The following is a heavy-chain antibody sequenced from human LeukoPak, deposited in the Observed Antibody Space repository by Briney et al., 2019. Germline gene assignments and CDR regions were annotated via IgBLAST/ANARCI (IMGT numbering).Heavy chain of an antibody. D-gene: IGHD6-13*01. Sequence: GGSLRLSCAASGFIFSTNSMTWVRQAPGKCLEWVSSISPSSTYIYYADSVKGRFTISRDNSKNTLYLQMNSPRAEDTAVYYCARDWQQLAGQGGYFDYWGQGTLVTVSS. CDR2: ISPSSTYI. J-gene: IGHJ4*02. V-gene: IGHV3-21*01. CDR3: ARDWQQLAGQGGYFDY. CDR1: GFIFSTNS.